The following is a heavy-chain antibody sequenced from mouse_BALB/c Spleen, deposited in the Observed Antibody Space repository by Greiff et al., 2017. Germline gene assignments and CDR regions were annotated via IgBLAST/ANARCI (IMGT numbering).Heavy chain of an antibody. CDR2: IDTSDSYT. CDR1: GYTFTDYW. V-gene: IGHV1-69*01. Sequence: QVQLQQPGAELVMPGASVKMSCKASGYTFTDYWMHWVKQRPGQGLEWIGAIDTSDSYTSYNQKFKGKATLTVDESSSTAYMQLSSLTSEDSAVYYCARSITPPVFAYWGQGTLVTVSA. CDR3: ARSITPPVFAY. J-gene: IGHJ3*01. D-gene: IGHD2-4*01.